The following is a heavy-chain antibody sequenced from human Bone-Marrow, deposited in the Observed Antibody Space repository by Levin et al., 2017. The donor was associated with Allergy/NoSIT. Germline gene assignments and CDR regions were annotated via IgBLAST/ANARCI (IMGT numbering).Heavy chain of an antibody. Sequence: GGSLRLSCAASGFTFSSFAMSWVRQPPGKGLEWVSGITGSGMDTYYTDSVKGRFTISRDNSKNTLFLQMNTLTAGDTAIYYCASVPLQYCSGFNCRPPNWFDPWGQGTLVTVSS. CDR3: ASVPLQYCSGFNCRPPNWFDP. CDR1: GFTFSSFA. D-gene: IGHD2-15*01. V-gene: IGHV3-23*01. CDR2: ITGSGMDT. J-gene: IGHJ5*02.